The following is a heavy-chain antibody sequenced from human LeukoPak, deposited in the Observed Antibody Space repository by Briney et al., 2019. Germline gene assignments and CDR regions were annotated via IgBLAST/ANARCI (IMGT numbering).Heavy chain of an antibody. CDR2: HSHSGSV. Sequence: SETLSLTCTVSGASINSDTYYWGWIRQPPGKGLEWIGTHSHSGSVYYNPSLRSRVTISVDTSKNQFSLKLSSVTAADTAVYYCAKGELGATYGGNGFGYWGQGTLVTVSS. CDR3: AKGELGATYGGNGFGY. D-gene: IGHD4-23*01. V-gene: IGHV4-39*07. CDR1: GASINSDTYY. J-gene: IGHJ4*02.